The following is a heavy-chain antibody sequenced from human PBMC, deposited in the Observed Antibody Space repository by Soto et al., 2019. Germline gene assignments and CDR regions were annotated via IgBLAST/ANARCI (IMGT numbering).Heavy chain of an antibody. Sequence: EVQLVESGGGLVKPGGSLRLSCAASGFTFSSYSMNWVRQAPGKGLEWVSSISSSSSYIYYADSVKGRFTISRDNAKNSLYLQMNSLRAEDTAVYYCARRNSGWPNYFDYWGQGTLVTVSS. CDR1: GFTFSSYS. V-gene: IGHV3-21*01. J-gene: IGHJ4*02. CDR3: ARRNSGWPNYFDY. D-gene: IGHD6-19*01. CDR2: ISSSSSYI.